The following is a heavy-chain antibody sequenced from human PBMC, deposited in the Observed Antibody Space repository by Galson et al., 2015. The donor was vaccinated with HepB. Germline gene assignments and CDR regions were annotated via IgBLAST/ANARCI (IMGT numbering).Heavy chain of an antibody. CDR2: FGPEDGET. CDR1: GFTHTELS. D-gene: IGHD2-8*01. J-gene: IGHJ2*01. Sequence: SVKVSCKVSGFTHTELSFHWVRQAPRRGLEWMGIFGPEDGETIYAQRFQGRVTMTGNTSTNTASMEVTSLRSDDTAMYYCATVYAVTDGGWYFDLWGRGTLVVVSS. CDR3: ATVYAVTDGGWYFDL. V-gene: IGHV1-24*01.